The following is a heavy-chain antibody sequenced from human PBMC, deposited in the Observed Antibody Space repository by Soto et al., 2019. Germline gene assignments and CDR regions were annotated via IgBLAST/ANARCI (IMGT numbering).Heavy chain of an antibody. Sequence: QVQLVQSGAEVKEPGASVKVSCKASGYTFITYGVGWVRQAPGQGLDWLGWISTYNGNTRYAERLQGRVTMTTDTTTNTAYMELRNLRSDDTAVYYCARGPTDYYDNSANYFLDYWGQGTLVTVSS. CDR2: ISTYNGNT. J-gene: IGHJ4*02. D-gene: IGHD3-22*01. V-gene: IGHV1-18*01. CDR3: ARGPTDYYDNSANYFLDY. CDR1: GYTFITYG.